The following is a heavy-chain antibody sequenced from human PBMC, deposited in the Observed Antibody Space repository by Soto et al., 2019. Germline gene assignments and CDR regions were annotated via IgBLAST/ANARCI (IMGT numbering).Heavy chain of an antibody. CDR1: GFTFSNYA. D-gene: IGHD5-18*01. CDR2: ISDSGGST. V-gene: IGHV3-23*01. J-gene: IGHJ5*02. CDR3: AKDKGYSYGYGYNWFDP. Sequence: GGSLRLSCAASGFTFSNYAMTWVRQAPGKGLEWVSGISDSGGSTYYADSVKGRFTISRDNSKNTLYLQMNSLRAEDTAVYYRAKDKGYSYGYGYNWFDPWGQGTLVTVSS.